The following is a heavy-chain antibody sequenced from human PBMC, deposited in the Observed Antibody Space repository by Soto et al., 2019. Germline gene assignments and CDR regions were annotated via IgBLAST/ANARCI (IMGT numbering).Heavy chain of an antibody. CDR1: GYTFTGYY. Sequence: ASVKVSCKASGYTFTGYYMHWVRQAPGQGLEWMGWINPNSGGTNYAQKFQGWVTMTRDTSISTAYMELSRLRSDDTAVYYCARGLITFGGVIVMGAFDIWGQGTMVTVSS. D-gene: IGHD3-16*02. CDR2: INPNSGGT. V-gene: IGHV1-2*04. J-gene: IGHJ3*02. CDR3: ARGLITFGGVIVMGAFDI.